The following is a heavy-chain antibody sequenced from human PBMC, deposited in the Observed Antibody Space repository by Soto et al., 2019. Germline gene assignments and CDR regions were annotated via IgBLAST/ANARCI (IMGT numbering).Heavy chain of an antibody. V-gene: IGHV1-2*02. Sequence: QVQLVQSGAEVKKPGASVKVSCKPSGYTFTGYYNHWVRRAPGQGLEWMGWINPNSGATNYALKFQGRVTMTRDTSISAAYMELNSLTSDDTAVYYCARSRLTDYSIDYWGQGTLVTVSS. CDR2: INPNSGAT. J-gene: IGHJ4*02. CDR1: GYTFTGYY. D-gene: IGHD4-4*01. CDR3: ARSRLTDYSIDY.